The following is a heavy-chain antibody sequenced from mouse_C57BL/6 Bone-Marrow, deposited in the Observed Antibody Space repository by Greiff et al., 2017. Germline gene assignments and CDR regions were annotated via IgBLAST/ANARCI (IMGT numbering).Heavy chain of an antibody. CDR3: ARGYHDYAWFAY. D-gene: IGHD2-4*01. Sequence: VKLMESGAELARPGASVKLSCKASGYTFTSYGISWVKQRTGQGLEWIGEIYPRSGNTYYNEKFKGKATLTADKSSSTAYMELRSLTSEDSAVYFCARGYHDYAWFAYWGQGTLVTVSA. CDR1: GYTFTSYG. CDR2: IYPRSGNT. J-gene: IGHJ3*01. V-gene: IGHV1-81*01.